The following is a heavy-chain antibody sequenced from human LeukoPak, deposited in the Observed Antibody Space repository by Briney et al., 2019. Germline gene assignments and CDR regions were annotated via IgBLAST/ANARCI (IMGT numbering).Heavy chain of an antibody. CDR2: IYHSGST. V-gene: IGHV4-59*08. CDR3: ARQTFRGNYYPYYFDY. Sequence: PSETLSLTCTVSGGSISSYYWSWIRQPPGKGLEWIGYIYHSGSTNYNPSLKSRVTISVDTSKNQFSLKLSSVTAADTAVYYCARQTFRGNYYPYYFDYWGQGTLVTVSS. CDR1: GGSISSYY. D-gene: IGHD1-26*01. J-gene: IGHJ4*02.